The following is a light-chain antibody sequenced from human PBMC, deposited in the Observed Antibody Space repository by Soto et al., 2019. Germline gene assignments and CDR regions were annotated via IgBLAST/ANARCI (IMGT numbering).Light chain of an antibody. CDR3: QQYNNWLT. J-gene: IGKJ5*01. Sequence: EIVLTQSPATLSLSPGERATLSCRASQSVSSNLAWYQQKPGQAPRLLIYGASTRATGIPARFSGSGSGTEFTLTISSLQSEDFAVCYCQQYNNWLTFGQGTRLEIK. CDR2: GAS. CDR1: QSVSSN. V-gene: IGKV3-15*01.